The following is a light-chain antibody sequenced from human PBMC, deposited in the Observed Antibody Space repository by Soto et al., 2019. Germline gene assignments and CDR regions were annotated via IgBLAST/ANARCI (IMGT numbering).Light chain of an antibody. Sequence: AIRMTQSPSSFSASTGDRVTITCRASQGISSYLAWYQQKPGKAPKLLIYAASTLQSGVPSRFSGSGSGTDFTLTISCLHSEDFATNDCQQYSTYPLTFGPRTKVEIK. CDR3: QQYSTYPLT. CDR2: AAS. V-gene: IGKV1-8*01. J-gene: IGKJ3*01. CDR1: QGISSY.